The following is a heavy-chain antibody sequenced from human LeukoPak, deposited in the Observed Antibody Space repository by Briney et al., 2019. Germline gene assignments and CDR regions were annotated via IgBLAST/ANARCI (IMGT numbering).Heavy chain of an antibody. J-gene: IGHJ6*03. D-gene: IGHD3-10*01. CDR2: IYSGGST. CDR3: ARVYYGSGSLYYYYYYMDV. V-gene: IGHV3-53*01. CDR1: GFTVSSNY. Sequence: GGSLRLFCAASGFTVSSNYMNWVRQAPGKGLEWVSIIYSGGSTYYADSVKGRFTISRDNSKNTLYLQMNSLRAEDTAVYYCARVYYGSGSLYYYYYYMDVWGKGTTVTISS.